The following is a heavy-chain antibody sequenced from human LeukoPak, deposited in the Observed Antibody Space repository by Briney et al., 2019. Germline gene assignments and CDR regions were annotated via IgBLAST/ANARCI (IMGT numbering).Heavy chain of an antibody. Sequence: SETLSPTCTVSGGSISNYYWSWIRQPPGKGLEWIGYIYYSGSTNYNPSLKSRVTISVDTSKNQFSLKLSSVTAADTAVYYCARSPYYYDSSGYYPYWYFDLWGRGTLVTVSS. D-gene: IGHD3-22*01. CDR3: ARSPYYYDSSGYYPYWYFDL. J-gene: IGHJ2*01. CDR1: GGSISNYY. CDR2: IYYSGST. V-gene: IGHV4-59*01.